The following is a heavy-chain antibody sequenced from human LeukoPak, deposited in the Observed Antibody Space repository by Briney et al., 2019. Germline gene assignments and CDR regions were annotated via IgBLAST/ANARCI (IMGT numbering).Heavy chain of an antibody. Sequence: GGPLRLSCAASGFTFSNYWMSWVRQAPGKGLEWVANIKHDGTEKYYVDSVKGRFTISRDNAKNSLYLQMNSLRAEDTAVYYCARSYYGSGSYYTGSYWGQGTLVTVSS. J-gene: IGHJ4*02. V-gene: IGHV3-7*01. D-gene: IGHD3-10*01. CDR3: ARSYYGSGSYYTGSY. CDR2: IKHDGTEK. CDR1: GFTFSNYW.